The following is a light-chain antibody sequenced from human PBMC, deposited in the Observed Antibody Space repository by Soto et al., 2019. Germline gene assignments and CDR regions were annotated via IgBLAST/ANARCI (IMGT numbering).Light chain of an antibody. J-gene: IGKJ5*01. CDR2: GAS. CDR3: QQYNDYIT. CDR1: QSIGSY. V-gene: IGKV3-15*01. Sequence: EIVMTQSPATLSVSPVQIATLSCRASQSIGSYLAWYQQRPGQAPRLLIYGASTRAPDIPARFSGTGSETEFTLTVSSLQPDDSATYYCQQYNDYITFGQGTRLEIK.